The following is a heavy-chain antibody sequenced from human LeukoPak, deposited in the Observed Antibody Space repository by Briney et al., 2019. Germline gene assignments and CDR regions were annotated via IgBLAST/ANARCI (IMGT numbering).Heavy chain of an antibody. V-gene: IGHV3-30-3*01. CDR2: ISYDGSNK. CDR1: GFTFSSYA. J-gene: IGHJ5*02. CDR3: ARGRAAAANWFDP. Sequence: GGSLRLTCAASGFTFSSYAMHWVRQAPGKGLEWVAVISYDGSNKYYADSVKGRFTISRDNSKNTLYLQMNSLRAEDTAVYYCARGRAAAANWFDPWGQGTLVTVSS. D-gene: IGHD6-13*01.